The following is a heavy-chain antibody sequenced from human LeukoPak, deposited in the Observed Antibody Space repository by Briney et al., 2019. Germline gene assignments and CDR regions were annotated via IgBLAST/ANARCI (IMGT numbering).Heavy chain of an antibody. CDR1: GFTFSSYE. J-gene: IGHJ4*02. V-gene: IGHV3-48*03. Sequence: GGSLRLSCAASGFTFSSYEMNWVRQAPGKGLEWVSYISSSGSTMYYADSVKGRFTISRDNAKNSLYLQMNSLRAEDTAVYYCASSGWYVAFGDYFDYWGQGTLVTVSS. CDR2: ISSSGSTM. CDR3: ASSGWYVAFGDYFDY. D-gene: IGHD6-19*01.